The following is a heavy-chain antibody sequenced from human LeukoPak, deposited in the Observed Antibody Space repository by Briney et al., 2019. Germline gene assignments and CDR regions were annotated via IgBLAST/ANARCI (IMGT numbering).Heavy chain of an antibody. D-gene: IGHD6-13*01. J-gene: IGHJ4*02. Sequence: GRSLRLSCAASGFTFSSYAMHWVRQAPGKGLEWVANIKQDGSEKYYVDSVKGRFTISRDNAKNSLYLQINSLRADDTAVYYCGRLGSSWYVDYWGQGTLVTVSS. CDR1: GFTFSSYA. V-gene: IGHV3-7*01. CDR2: IKQDGSEK. CDR3: GRLGSSWYVDY.